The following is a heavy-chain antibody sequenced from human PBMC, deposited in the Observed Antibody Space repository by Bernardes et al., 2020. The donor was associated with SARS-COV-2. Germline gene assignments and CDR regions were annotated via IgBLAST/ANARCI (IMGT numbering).Heavy chain of an antibody. CDR3: ARRMTSGWFGAGYNWFDP. Sequence: GAYLKISCKASGYSFSNFWLGWVRQMPGKGLEWMGVINPDDSDARYNPSLQGQVTISADKSTGTAYLQWTNLKASDTAIYYCARRMTSGWFGAGYNWFDPWGQGTLVTVSS. D-gene: IGHD6-19*01. J-gene: IGHJ5*02. CDR2: INPDDSDA. V-gene: IGHV5-51*01. CDR1: GYSFSNFW.